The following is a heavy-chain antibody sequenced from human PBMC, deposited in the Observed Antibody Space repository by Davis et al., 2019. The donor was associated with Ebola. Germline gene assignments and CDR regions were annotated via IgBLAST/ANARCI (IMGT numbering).Heavy chain of an antibody. J-gene: IGHJ6*02. Sequence: GESLKISCAASGFTFSSYAMSWVRQAPGKGLEWVSAISGSGGSTYYADSVKGRFTISRDNAKNSLYLQMNSLRAEDTAVYYCARTAGAAWGQGTTVTVSS. CDR2: ISGSGGST. V-gene: IGHV3-23*01. D-gene: IGHD1-1*01. CDR3: ARTAGAA. CDR1: GFTFSSYA.